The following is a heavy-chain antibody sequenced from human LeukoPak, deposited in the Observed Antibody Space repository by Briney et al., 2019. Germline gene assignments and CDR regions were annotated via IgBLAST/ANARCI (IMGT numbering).Heavy chain of an antibody. J-gene: IGHJ3*02. D-gene: IGHD3-3*01. CDR3: AKAPSQTRFRDAFDI. Sequence: GRSLRLSCAASGFTFDDYAMHWVRQAPGKGLEWVSGISWNSGSIGYADSVKGRFTISRDNAKNSLYLQMNSLRAEDTALYYCAKAPSQTRFRDAFDIWGQGTMVTVSS. CDR2: ISWNSGSI. V-gene: IGHV3-9*01. CDR1: GFTFDDYA.